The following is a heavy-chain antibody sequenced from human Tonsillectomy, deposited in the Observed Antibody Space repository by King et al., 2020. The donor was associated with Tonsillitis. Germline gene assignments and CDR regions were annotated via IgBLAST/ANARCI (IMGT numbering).Heavy chain of an antibody. V-gene: IGHV3-21*01. CDR2: ISSSSSYI. CDR1: GFTFSSYS. Sequence: VQLVESGGGLVKPGGSLRLSCAASGFTFSSYSMNLVRQAPGKGLEWVSSISSSSSYIYYADSVKGRFTISIDNAKNSLYLQMNSLRAEDTAVYYCARYCSSTSCHLNDAFDIWGQGTMVTVSS. CDR3: ARYCSSTSCHLNDAFDI. D-gene: IGHD2-2*01. J-gene: IGHJ3*02.